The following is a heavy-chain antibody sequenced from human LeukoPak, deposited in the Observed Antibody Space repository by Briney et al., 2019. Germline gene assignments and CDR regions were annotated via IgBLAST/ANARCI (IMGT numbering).Heavy chain of an antibody. CDR2: ISAYNGHT. Sequence: ASVKVSCKASGYIFTSYGISWVRQAPGQGLERMGWISAYNGHTRYVQKLQDRVTMTTDTSTSTAYMDLRSLRSDDTAVYYCARDLTHRRNYDNSGYQIVPAFWGQGTLVTVSS. J-gene: IGHJ4*02. V-gene: IGHV1-18*01. CDR1: GYIFTSYG. CDR3: ARDLTHRRNYDNSGYQIVPAF. D-gene: IGHD3-22*01.